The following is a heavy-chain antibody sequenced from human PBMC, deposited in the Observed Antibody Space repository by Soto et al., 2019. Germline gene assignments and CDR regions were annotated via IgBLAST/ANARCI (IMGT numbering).Heavy chain of an antibody. CDR2: ISYDGSNK. V-gene: IGHV3-30-3*01. J-gene: IGHJ6*02. CDR3: ARDHRDVSSQNYYYYGMDV. D-gene: IGHD1-26*01. Sequence: GGSLRLSCAASGFTFSSYAMHWVRQAPGKGLEWVAVISYDGSNKYYADSVKGRFTISRDNSKNTLYLQMNSLRAEDTAVYYCARDHRDVSSQNYYYYGMDVWGQGTTVTVSS. CDR1: GFTFSSYA.